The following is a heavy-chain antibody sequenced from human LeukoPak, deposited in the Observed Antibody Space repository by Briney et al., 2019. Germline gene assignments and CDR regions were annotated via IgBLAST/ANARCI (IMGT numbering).Heavy chain of an antibody. J-gene: IGHJ4*02. CDR3: ARDVADSSSSLSLGY. D-gene: IGHD6-6*01. CDR2: IYYSGST. CDR1: GGSISSGDYY. V-gene: IGHV4-30-4*01. Sequence: SETLSLTCTVSGGSISSGDYYWSWIRQPPGKGLEWIGYIYYSGSTYYNPSLKSRVTISVDTSKNQFSLKLSSVTAADTAVYYCARDVADSSSSLSLGYWGQGTLVTVSS.